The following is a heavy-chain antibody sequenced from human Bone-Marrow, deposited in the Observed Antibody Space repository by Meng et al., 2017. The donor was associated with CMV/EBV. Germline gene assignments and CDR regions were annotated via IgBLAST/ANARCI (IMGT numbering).Heavy chain of an antibody. CDR3: ARNGFGYYYDSSGNH. Sequence: GESLKISCAASGFTFSSYAMHWVRQAPGKGLEWVAVISYDGSNKYYADSVKGRFTISRDNSKNTLYLQMNSLRGEDTAVYYCARNGFGYYYDSSGNHWGQGTLVTVSS. D-gene: IGHD3-22*01. CDR1: GFTFSSYA. V-gene: IGHV3-30*04. CDR2: ISYDGSNK. J-gene: IGHJ4*02.